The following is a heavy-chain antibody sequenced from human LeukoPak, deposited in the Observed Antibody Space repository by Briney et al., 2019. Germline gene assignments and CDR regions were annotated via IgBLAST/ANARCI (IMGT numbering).Heavy chain of an antibody. J-gene: IGHJ4*02. V-gene: IGHV1-69*04. CDR3: ARDDADSAYADGDY. CDR2: IIPILGIA. Sequence: ASVKVSCKASGGTFSSYTISWVRQAPGQGLEWMGRIIPILGIANYAQKFQGRVTIIADKSTSTAYMELSSLRSEDTAVYYCARDDADSAYADGDYWGQGTLVTVSS. D-gene: IGHD5-12*01. CDR1: GGTFSSYT.